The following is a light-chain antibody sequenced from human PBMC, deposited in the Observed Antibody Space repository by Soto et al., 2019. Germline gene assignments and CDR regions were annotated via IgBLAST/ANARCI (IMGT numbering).Light chain of an antibody. CDR3: CSYAGTYTLV. CDR1: NSDVGGYDF. CDR2: DVS. J-gene: IGLJ3*02. V-gene: IGLV2-11*01. Sequence: QSVLTQPRSVSGSPGQSVTISCTGSNSDVGGYDFVSWYQQHPGKAPKLMISDVSERPSGVPDRFSGSKSANTASLTISGLQAEDEADYYCCSYAGTYTLVFGGGTKLTVL.